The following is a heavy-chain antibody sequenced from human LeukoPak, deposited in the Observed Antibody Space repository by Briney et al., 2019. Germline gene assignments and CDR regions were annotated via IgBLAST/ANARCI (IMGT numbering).Heavy chain of an antibody. J-gene: IGHJ4*02. CDR2: INPNTGAT. V-gene: IGHV1-2*02. CDR1: GYTFTGYY. D-gene: IGHD6-19*01. CDR3: ARDRVGSGWPRPYYFEF. Sequence: ASVKVSCMPSGYTFTGYYLHWVRQAPGLGLEWMGWINPNTGATMYGQKFQGRVTLTRDTSVSTAYMHLTNLRSDDTALYFCARDRVGSGWPRPYYFEFWGQGSPVTVSS.